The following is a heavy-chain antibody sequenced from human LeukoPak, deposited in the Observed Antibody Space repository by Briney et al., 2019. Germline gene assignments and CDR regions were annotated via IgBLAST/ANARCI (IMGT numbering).Heavy chain of an antibody. CDR3: ARGGSYSFDPFDI. D-gene: IGHD1-26*01. J-gene: IGHJ3*02. V-gene: IGHV3-74*01. CDR2: IHGDGSYT. Sequence: TGGSLRLSCAASGFTFSSYWMHWVRQAQGKGLLWVSRIHGDGSYTSYADSVRGRFTISRDNSKNTLYLQMDSLRVEDTAVYYCARGGSYSFDPFDICGQGTMVAVSS. CDR1: GFTFSSYW.